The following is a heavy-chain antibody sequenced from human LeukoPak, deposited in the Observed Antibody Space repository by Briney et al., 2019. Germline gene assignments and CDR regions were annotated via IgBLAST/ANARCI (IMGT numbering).Heavy chain of an antibody. CDR2: INPNSGGT. V-gene: IGHV1-2*02. CDR1: GYTYTGYY. J-gene: IGHJ4*02. D-gene: IGHD3-10*01. Sequence: ASVKVSCKASGYTYTGYYMHWVRQAPGQGLEWMGWINPNSGGTNYAQKFQGRVTMTRDTSISTAYMELSRLRSDDTAVYYCAKDRLWFGELPAYYFDYWGQGTLVTVSS. CDR3: AKDRLWFGELPAYYFDY.